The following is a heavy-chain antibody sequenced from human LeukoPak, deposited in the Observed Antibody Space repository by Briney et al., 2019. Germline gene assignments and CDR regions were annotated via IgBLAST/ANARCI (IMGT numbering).Heavy chain of an antibody. V-gene: IGHV4-39*07. CDR1: VGSISSNSYY. CDR3: ARDLFRYCSGGSCYSRRWFDP. D-gene: IGHD2-15*01. Sequence: SETLSLTCSVSVGSISSNSYYWGWFRQPPGKGLEWIGSIHYSGSTFYNPSLQSRVTISIDTPKNQFSLKLSSVTAADTAVYYCARDLFRYCSGGSCYSRRWFDPWGQGTLVTVSS. J-gene: IGHJ5*02. CDR2: IHYSGST.